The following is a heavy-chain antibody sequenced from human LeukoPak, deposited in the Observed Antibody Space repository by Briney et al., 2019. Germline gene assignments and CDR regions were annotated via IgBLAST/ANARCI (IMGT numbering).Heavy chain of an antibody. J-gene: IGHJ5*02. CDR1: GGSISSGGNY. V-gene: IGHV4-31*03. CDR3: AREFCAGDCYHPMRWFDP. D-gene: IGHD2-21*02. CDR2: IYYSGST. Sequence: ASETLSLTCTVSGGSISSGGNYWSWIRQHPGKGLEWIGYIYYSGSTYYTPSLKRRVTISVDTSKNQFSLKLSSVTAADTAMYYCAREFCAGDCYHPMRWFDPSGQGTLVTVSS.